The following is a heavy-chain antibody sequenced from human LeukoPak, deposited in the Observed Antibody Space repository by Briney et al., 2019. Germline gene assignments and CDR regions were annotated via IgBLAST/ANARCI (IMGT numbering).Heavy chain of an antibody. CDR1: GYSIRRSG. CDR3: ARDVNYAFDY. V-gene: IGHV1-18*01. D-gene: IGHD3-16*01. CDR2: ISANSGNT. J-gene: IGHJ4*02. Sequence: GASLKVSCKSSGYSIRRSGISWVRQAPGQGLEWMAWISANSGNTNYAQNFQDRVTLTTDTSTSTAYMELRSLRSDDTAVYYCARDVNYAFDYWGQGTLVTVSS.